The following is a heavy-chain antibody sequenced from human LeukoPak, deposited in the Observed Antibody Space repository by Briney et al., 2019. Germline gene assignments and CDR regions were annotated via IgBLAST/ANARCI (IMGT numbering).Heavy chain of an antibody. V-gene: IGHV3-30-3*01. CDR1: GFTFSSYA. CDR3: ARDHRAPGYSSGGTNGTDV. J-gene: IGHJ6*02. CDR2: ISYDGSNK. D-gene: IGHD6-19*01. Sequence: GRSLRLSCAASGFTFSSYAMHWVRQAPGKGLEWVAVISYDGSNKYYADSVKGRFTISRDNSKNTLYLQMNSLRAEDTAVYYCARDHRAPGYSSGGTNGTDVWGQGTTVTVSS.